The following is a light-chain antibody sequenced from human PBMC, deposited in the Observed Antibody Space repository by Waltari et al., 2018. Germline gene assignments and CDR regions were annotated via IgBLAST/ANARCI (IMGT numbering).Light chain of an antibody. CDR3: QQRSNWPPVYT. CDR2: AAS. Sequence: EIVLTQSPATLSLSPGERATLSCRASQNVSSYLAWHQQKPGQAPRLLIYAASNRATGNPARFSGSGSGTDFTLTISSLEPEDFAVYYCQQRSNWPPVYTFGQGTKLEIK. J-gene: IGKJ2*01. CDR1: QNVSSY. V-gene: IGKV3-11*01.